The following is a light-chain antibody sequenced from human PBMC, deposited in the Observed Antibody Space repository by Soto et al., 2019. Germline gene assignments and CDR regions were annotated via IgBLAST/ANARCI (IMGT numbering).Light chain of an antibody. J-gene: IGLJ2*01. CDR3: ASHSTTDTLVV. CDR1: SSDIGGSNF. CDR2: VVY. Sequence: QSALTQPASVSGSPGQSITISCTGTSSDIGGSNFVSWYQQHPGKAPKLLIYVVYRRPPGISIRFSGSRSGTATHLTISELQPEDEADYYCASHSTTDTLVVFGSGTKLTVL. V-gene: IGLV2-14*01.